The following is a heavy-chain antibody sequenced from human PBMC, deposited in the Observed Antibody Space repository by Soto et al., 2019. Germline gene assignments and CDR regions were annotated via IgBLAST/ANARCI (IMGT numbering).Heavy chain of an antibody. CDR2: FIPRFGTT. CDR1: GDSFSKYT. V-gene: IGHV1-69*01. CDR3: ARGRGLYISGRSQLDS. J-gene: IGHJ4*02. Sequence: QVQLVQSGAEVKKPGYSVRVSCKTSGDSFSKYTVNWVRQAPRQGLEWMGGFIPRFGTTNFAPTLQGRVTITADQSMNTVYMELSSLRSEDTALCYWARGRGLYISGRSQLDSLGQGTLVTVSS. D-gene: IGHD2-8*01.